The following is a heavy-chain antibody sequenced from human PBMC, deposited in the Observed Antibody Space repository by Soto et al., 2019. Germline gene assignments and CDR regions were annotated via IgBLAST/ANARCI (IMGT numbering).Heavy chain of an antibody. D-gene: IGHD3-22*01. V-gene: IGHV4-61*01. CDR3: ARSQVDYYDSSGYQPDFDY. CDR2: IYYSGST. J-gene: IGHJ4*02. Sequence: ASEPQSLRCTVAGGSGSSGSYYCSWIRQPPGKGLEWIGYIYYSGSTNYNPSLKSRVTISVDTSKNQFSLKLSSVTAADTAVYYCARSQVDYYDSSGYQPDFDYWGQGTLVTVSS. CDR1: GGSGSSGSYY.